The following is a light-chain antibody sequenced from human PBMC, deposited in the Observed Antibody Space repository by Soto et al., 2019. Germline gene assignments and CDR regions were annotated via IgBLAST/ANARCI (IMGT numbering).Light chain of an antibody. CDR3: QQYGSSPPDT. CDR2: GSS. J-gene: IGKJ2*01. CDR1: ENVSNNY. V-gene: IGKV3-20*01. Sequence: EVVLTQSPGTLSLSPGERATLSCRASENVSNNYLAWYQQKPGQAPRLLIFGSSDRAAGIPDRFSGSGSGTDFTLTISRLEPEDFAVYYCQQYGSSPPDTVGQGTKLEIQ.